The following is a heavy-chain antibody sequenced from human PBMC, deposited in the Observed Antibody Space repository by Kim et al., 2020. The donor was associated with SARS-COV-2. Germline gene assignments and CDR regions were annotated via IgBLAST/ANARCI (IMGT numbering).Heavy chain of an antibody. J-gene: IGHJ6*02. V-gene: IGHV3-23*01. Sequence: DSVQGRFTTYRNHSKHTLYLQMNSLRAEDTAVYYCAKGAGWLPSDGMDVWGQGTTVTVSS. CDR3: AKGAGWLPSDGMDV. D-gene: IGHD5-12*01.